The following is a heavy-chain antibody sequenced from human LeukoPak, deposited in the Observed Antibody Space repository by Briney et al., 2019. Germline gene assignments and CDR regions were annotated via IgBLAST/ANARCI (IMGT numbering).Heavy chain of an antibody. V-gene: IGHV1-69*13. CDR3: ARAPRRSGAFDI. Sequence: SVKVSCKASGGNFSSYAISWVRQAPGQGLEWMGGIIPIFGTANYAQKFQGRVTITADESTSTAYMELSSLRSEDTAVYYCARAPRRSGAFDIWGQGTMVTVSS. CDR2: IIPIFGTA. CDR1: GGNFSSYA. J-gene: IGHJ3*02.